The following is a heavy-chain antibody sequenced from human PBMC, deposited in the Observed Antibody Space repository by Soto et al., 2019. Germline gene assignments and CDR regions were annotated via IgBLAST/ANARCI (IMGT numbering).Heavy chain of an antibody. CDR1: GFTFSSYA. D-gene: IGHD1-1*01. CDR2: ISGSGGST. V-gene: IGHV3-23*01. Sequence: HPGGSLRLSCAASGFTFSSYAMSWVRQAPGKGLEWVSAISGSGGSTYYADSVKGRFTISRDNSKNTLYLQMNSLRAEDTAVYYCAKDVKPTNEYYFDYWGLGTLVTVSS. J-gene: IGHJ4*02. CDR3: AKDVKPTNEYYFDY.